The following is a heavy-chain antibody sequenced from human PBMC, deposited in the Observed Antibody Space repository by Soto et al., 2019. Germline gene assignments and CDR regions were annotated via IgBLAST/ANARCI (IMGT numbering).Heavy chain of an antibody. J-gene: IGHJ4*02. CDR3: AREFVPAAREDY. Sequence: PSETLSLTCTVSGGSISSGDYYWSWIRQPPGKGLEWIGYIYYSGSTYYNPSLKSRVTISVDTSKNQFSLKLSSVTAADTAVYYCAREFVPAAREDYWGQGALVTVSS. CDR1: GGSISSGDYY. V-gene: IGHV4-30-4*01. CDR2: IYYSGST. D-gene: IGHD2-2*01.